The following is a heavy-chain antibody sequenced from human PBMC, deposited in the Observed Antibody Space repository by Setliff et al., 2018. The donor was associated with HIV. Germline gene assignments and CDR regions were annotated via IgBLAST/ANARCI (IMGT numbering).Heavy chain of an antibody. Sequence: ASVKVSCKASGYTFTSYGISWVRQAPGQGLEWMGWISAYNGNTNYAQKLQGRVTMATDTSTRTAYMELRSLRSDDTAVYYCARDRGIHGSFDYWGQGTLVTVSS. D-gene: IGHD3-16*01. J-gene: IGHJ4*02. V-gene: IGHV1-18*01. CDR2: ISAYNGNT. CDR3: ARDRGIHGSFDY. CDR1: GYTFTSYG.